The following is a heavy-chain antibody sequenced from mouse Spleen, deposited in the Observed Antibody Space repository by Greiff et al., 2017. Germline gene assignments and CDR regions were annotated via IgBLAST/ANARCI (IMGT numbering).Heavy chain of an antibody. J-gene: IGHJ4*01. CDR1: GFSLTSYG. D-gene: IGHD4-1*01. Sequence: VNLVESGPGLVQPSQSLSITCTVSGFSLTSYGVHWVRQSPGKGLEWLGVIWSGGSTDYNAAFISRLSISKDNSKSQVFFKMNSLQADDTAIYYCATLTGMDYYAMDYWGQGTSVTVSS. CDR2: IWSGGST. CDR3: ATLTGMDYYAMDY. V-gene: IGHV2-2*01.